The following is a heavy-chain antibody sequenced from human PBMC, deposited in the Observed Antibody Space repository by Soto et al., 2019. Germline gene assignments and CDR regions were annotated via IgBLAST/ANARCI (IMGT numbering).Heavy chain of an antibody. Sequence: QVQLVESGGGVVQPGRSLRLSCAASGFTFSSYAMHWVRQAPGKGLEWVAVISYDGSNKYYADSVKGRFTISRDNSKNTLYLQMNSLRAEDTAVYYCARSKRATWDNWFDPWGQGTLVTVSS. D-gene: IGHD1-26*01. CDR3: ARSKRATWDNWFDP. CDR1: GFTFSSYA. J-gene: IGHJ5*02. CDR2: ISYDGSNK. V-gene: IGHV3-30-3*01.